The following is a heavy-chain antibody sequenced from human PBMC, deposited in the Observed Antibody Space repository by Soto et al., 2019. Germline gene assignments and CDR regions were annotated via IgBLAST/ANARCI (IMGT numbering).Heavy chain of an antibody. V-gene: IGHV1-3*01. J-gene: IGHJ4*02. CDR3: ARRRVYSSSVEGFDY. CDR1: GYTFTSYA. CDR2: INAGNGNT. Sequence: ASVKVSCKASGYTFTSYAMHWVRQAPGQRLEWMGWINAGNGNTKYSQKFQGRVTITRDTSASTAYMELSSLRSEDTAVYYCARRRVYSSSVEGFDYWGQGTLVTVAS. D-gene: IGHD6-6*01.